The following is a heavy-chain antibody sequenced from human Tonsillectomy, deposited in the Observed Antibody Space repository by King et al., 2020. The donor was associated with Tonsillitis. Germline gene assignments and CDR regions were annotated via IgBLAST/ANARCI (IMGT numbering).Heavy chain of an antibody. D-gene: IGHD2-8*02. J-gene: IGHJ3*01. CDR2: IKSDGIRT. CDR3: AKAVNKDIALVVTGDDAFDF. CDR1: GFTFSTYV. Sequence: VQLVESGGGLVQSGGSLRLSCAASGFTFSTYVMSWVRQAPGKGLECVSVIKSDGIRTDYGDFVRGRFTISRDNSKSTLYLQMNSLRAEDTAMYYCAKAVNKDIALVVTGDDAFDFWGQGTMVSVSS. V-gene: IGHV3-23*03.